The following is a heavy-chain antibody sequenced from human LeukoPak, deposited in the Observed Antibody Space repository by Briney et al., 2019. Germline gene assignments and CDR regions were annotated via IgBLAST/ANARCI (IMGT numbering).Heavy chain of an antibody. CDR2: INSDGSST. CDR3: ARVFGGYSPYERSGYYWSRFDY. V-gene: IGHV3-74*01. Sequence: PGGSLRLSCAASGFTLSSYWMHWVRQAPGKGPVWVSRINSDGSSTSYADSVKGRFTISRDNAKNTLYLQMDRLRAEDTAVYYCARVFGGYSPYERSGYYWSRFDYWGQGTLVTVSS. CDR1: GFTLSSYW. J-gene: IGHJ4*02. D-gene: IGHD3-22*01.